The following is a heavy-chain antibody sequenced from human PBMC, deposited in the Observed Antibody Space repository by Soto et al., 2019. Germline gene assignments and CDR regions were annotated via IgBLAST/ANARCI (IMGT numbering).Heavy chain of an antibody. J-gene: IGHJ4*02. D-gene: IGHD3-3*01. V-gene: IGHV1-3*01. Sequence: ASVKVSCKASGYTFTSYAMHWVRHAPGQRLEWMGWINAGNGNTKYSQKFQGRVTITRDTSASTAYMELSSLRSEDTAVYYCARDWSGSYFDYWGQGTLVTVSS. CDR1: GYTFTSYA. CDR3: ARDWSGSYFDY. CDR2: INAGNGNT.